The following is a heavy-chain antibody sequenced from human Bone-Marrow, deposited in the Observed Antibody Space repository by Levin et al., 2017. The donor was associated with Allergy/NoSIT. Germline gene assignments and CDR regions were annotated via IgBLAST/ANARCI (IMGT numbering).Heavy chain of an antibody. V-gene: IGHV1-69*08. J-gene: IGHJ4*02. CDR3: ATGTLAACDY. CDR2: IIPIVGTA. CDR1: GGTFSSYT. Sequence: ASVKVFCKASGGTFSSYTINWVRQAPGQGLEWMGRIIPIVGTANYAQKFQGRVTITADKSTTTAYMELSSLRSEDTAVYYCATGTLAACDYWGQGTLVTVSS. D-gene: IGHD6-13*01.